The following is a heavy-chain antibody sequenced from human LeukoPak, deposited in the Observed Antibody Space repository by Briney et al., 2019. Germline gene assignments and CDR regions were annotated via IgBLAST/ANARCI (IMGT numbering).Heavy chain of an antibody. D-gene: IGHD3-16*01. J-gene: IGHJ4*02. CDR1: GFTFSNAW. CDR2: IKSKTDGGTT. CDR3: TTESPIYDYVWGYTMDY. Sequence: GGSLRLSCAASGFTFSNAWMSWVRQAPGKGLEWVGRIKSKTDGGTTDYAAPVKGRFTISRDDSKNSLYLQMNSLKTEDTAVYYSTTESPIYDYVWGYTMDYWGQGTLVTVSS. V-gene: IGHV3-15*01.